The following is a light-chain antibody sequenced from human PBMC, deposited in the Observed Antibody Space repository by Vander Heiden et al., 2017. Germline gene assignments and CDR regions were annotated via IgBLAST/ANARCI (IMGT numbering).Light chain of an antibody. Sequence: DIVLTQSPASLAVSLGERATINCKSSQSVLYSSNNKNYLAWYQQKPGQPPKLLIYWASTRESGVPDRFSGSGSGTDFTLTISSLQAEDVAVYYCQQYYSTPVWTFGQGTKVEIK. V-gene: IGKV4-1*01. CDR2: WAS. CDR3: QQYYSTPVWT. CDR1: QSVLYSSNNKNY. J-gene: IGKJ1*01.